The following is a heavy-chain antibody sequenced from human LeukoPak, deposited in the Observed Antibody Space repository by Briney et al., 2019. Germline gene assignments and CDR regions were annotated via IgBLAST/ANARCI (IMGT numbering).Heavy chain of an antibody. CDR2: IISDGGST. D-gene: IGHD1-26*01. V-gene: IGHV3-64*01. CDR3: ARVMMGATKSNYNYYVMDV. Sequence: GGSLRLSCAASGFTFSSYTMHWVRQAPGKGLEYVAAIISDGGSTYYANSVQGRFTISRDNSKNTLYLQMGSLRAEDKAVYYCARVMMGATKSNYNYYVMDVWGQGTTVTVSS. CDR1: GFTFSSYT. J-gene: IGHJ6*02.